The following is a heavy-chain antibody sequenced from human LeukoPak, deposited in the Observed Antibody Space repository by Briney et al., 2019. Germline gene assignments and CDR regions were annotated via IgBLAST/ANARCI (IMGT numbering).Heavy chain of an antibody. CDR3: AKVLRSAYCGGDCHDAFDI. Sequence: GGSLRLSCAASGFTFSSYGMHWVRQAPGKGLEWVAVISYDGSNKYYADSVKGRFTISRDNSKNTLYLQMNSLRAEDTAVYYCAKVLRSAYCGGDCHDAFDIWGQGTMVTVSP. CDR1: GFTFSSYG. J-gene: IGHJ3*02. V-gene: IGHV3-30*18. CDR2: ISYDGSNK. D-gene: IGHD2-21*02.